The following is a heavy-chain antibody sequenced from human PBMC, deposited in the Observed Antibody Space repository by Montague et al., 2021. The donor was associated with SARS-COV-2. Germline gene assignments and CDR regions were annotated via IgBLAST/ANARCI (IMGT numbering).Heavy chain of an antibody. J-gene: IGHJ4*02. V-gene: IGHV4-34*01. D-gene: IGHD2-21*01. CDR3: ARWDPQTLTVIGLRGKSASDY. CDR2: VNHSGTT. CDR1: GGSFSGYY. Sequence: SETLSLTCAVYGGSFSGYYWTWIRQSPGKGLEWIAEVNHSGTTNYNFNPSLRSRVTISVDTSKCQFSLKLSSVTAADTGVYYCARWDPQTLTVIGLRGKSASDYWGQGTLVTVSS.